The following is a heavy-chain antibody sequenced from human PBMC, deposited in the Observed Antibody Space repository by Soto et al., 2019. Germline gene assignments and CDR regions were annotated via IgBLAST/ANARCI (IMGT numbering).Heavy chain of an antibody. D-gene: IGHD5-18*01. CDR3: GKDDFQGDYSYGIDY. CDR1: GFTFSSHG. Sequence: QVQLVESGGGEVQPGRSLRLSCVASGFTFSSHGMHWVRQAPGKGLEWVAVISYAGSSKYYADSVKGRFTISRDNSKNTLYLQMNSLRAEDTAVYYCGKDDFQGDYSYGIDYWGQGTLVTVSS. V-gene: IGHV3-30*18. CDR2: ISYAGSSK. J-gene: IGHJ4*02.